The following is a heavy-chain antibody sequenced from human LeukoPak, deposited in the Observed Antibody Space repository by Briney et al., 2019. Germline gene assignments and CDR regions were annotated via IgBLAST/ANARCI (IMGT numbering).Heavy chain of an antibody. CDR3: ARGAVVRGVIPYYFDY. Sequence: GGSLRLSCAASGFTVSSNYMSWVRQAPGKGLEWVSVIYSGGSTYYADSVKGGFTISRDNSKNTLYLQMNSLRAEDTAVYYCARGAVVRGVIPYYFDYWGQGTLVTVSS. V-gene: IGHV3-66*01. CDR1: GFTVSSNY. J-gene: IGHJ4*02. CDR2: IYSGGST. D-gene: IGHD3-10*01.